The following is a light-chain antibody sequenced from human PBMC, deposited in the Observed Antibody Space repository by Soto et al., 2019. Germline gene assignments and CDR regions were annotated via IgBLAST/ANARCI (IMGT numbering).Light chain of an antibody. V-gene: IGKV3-15*01. CDR2: GAS. J-gene: IGKJ1*01. CDR1: QSVSSN. Sequence: EIVMTQSPATLSVSPGERATLSCRASQSVSSNLAWYQQKPGQAPRLLIYGASTRATGVPARFSGIGSGTEFNLTISSLQSEDFAVYYCQHYHNWPPWTFGQGTKVEIK. CDR3: QHYHNWPPWT.